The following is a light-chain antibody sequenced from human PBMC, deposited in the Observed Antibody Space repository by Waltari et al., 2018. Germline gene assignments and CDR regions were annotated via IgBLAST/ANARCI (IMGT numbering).Light chain of an antibody. V-gene: IGKV3D-15*01. Sequence: RVMTQSPASLSVSPGERVTLSCRASQSVRSDLAWFQQKPGRAPRVLIHEASTRVTGIPPRFSASGSGTEFTLTISSLQSEDFAIYYCQQYNDWPYTFGQGSKLEIK. CDR2: EAS. CDR3: QQYNDWPYT. CDR1: QSVRSD. J-gene: IGKJ2*01.